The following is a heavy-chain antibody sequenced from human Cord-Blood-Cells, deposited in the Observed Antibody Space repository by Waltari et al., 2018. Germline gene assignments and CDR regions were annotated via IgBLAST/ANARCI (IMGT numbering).Heavy chain of an antibody. J-gene: IGHJ3*02. CDR2: ISGSGGST. CDR1: GFTFSSYA. V-gene: IGHV3-23*01. Sequence: EVQLLESGGGLVQPGGSLRLSCAASGFTFSSYAMSWVRQAPGKGLEWVSAISGSGGSTYYPDSVKGRFTISRDNSKNTLYLQMNSLRAEDTAVYYCAKVPDYGDYEKGAFDIWGQGTMVTVSS. CDR3: AKVPDYGDYEKGAFDI. D-gene: IGHD4-17*01.